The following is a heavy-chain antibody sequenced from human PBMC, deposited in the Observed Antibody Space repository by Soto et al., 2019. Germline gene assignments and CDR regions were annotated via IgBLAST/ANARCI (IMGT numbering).Heavy chain of an antibody. CDR3: AKGAIGRLDY. CDR1: GFTFSNYA. CDR2: IRASGVTT. V-gene: IGHV3-23*01. D-gene: IGHD1-26*01. Sequence: DVQLLDSGGGLAQPGRSLRLSCAASGFTFSNYAMSWVRQAPGKGLEWVSTIRASGVTTFYADSARGRFTISRDNSKNTLSLQMNSLTADDTAIYYCAKGAIGRLDYWGQGTLVTVSS. J-gene: IGHJ4*02.